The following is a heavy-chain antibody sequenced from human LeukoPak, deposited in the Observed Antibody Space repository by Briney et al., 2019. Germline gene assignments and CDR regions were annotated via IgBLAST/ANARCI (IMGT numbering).Heavy chain of an antibody. V-gene: IGHV3-23*01. CDR3: AKSPTGTPDY. CDR2: ISGSGGST. J-gene: IGHJ4*02. D-gene: IGHD1-7*01. CDR1: GFTFSSYA. Sequence: GGSLRLSCAASGFTFSSYAMSWVRQAPGKGLEWVSAISGSGGSTYYADSVKGRFTISRDNSKNTLYLQMNSLRAEGTAVYYWAKSPTGTPDYWGQGTLVTVSS.